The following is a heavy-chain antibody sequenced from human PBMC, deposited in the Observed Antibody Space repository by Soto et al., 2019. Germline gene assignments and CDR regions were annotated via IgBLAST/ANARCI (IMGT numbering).Heavy chain of an antibody. Sequence: SVKVSCKASGGTFSSYAISWVRQAPGQGLEWMGGIIPIFGTANYAQKFQGRVTITADESTSTAYMELSSLRSEDTAVYYCARGEYSYRNYYYYYGMDVWGQGTTVTVSS. J-gene: IGHJ6*02. CDR1: GGTFSSYA. D-gene: IGHD5-18*01. CDR3: ARGEYSYRNYYYYYGMDV. V-gene: IGHV1-69*13. CDR2: IIPIFGTA.